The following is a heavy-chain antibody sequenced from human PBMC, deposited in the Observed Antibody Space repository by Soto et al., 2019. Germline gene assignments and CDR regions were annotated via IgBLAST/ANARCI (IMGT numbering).Heavy chain of an antibody. Sequence: GGSLRLSCAASGFTFSSYAMSWARQAPGKGLEWVSAISGSGGSTYYADSVKGRFTISRDNSKNTLYLQMNSLRAEDTAVYYCAKNSGYCSSTSCYVFDYWGQGTLVTVLL. CDR3: AKNSGYCSSTSCYVFDY. V-gene: IGHV3-23*01. D-gene: IGHD2-2*01. CDR2: ISGSGGST. J-gene: IGHJ4*02. CDR1: GFTFSSYA.